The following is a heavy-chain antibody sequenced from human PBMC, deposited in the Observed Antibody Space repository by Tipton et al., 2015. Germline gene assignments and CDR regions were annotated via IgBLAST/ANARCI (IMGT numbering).Heavy chain of an antibody. CDR1: GGSISSRGYY. Sequence: LRLSCTVSGGSISSRGYYWTWIRQHPGKSLEWIGYSYHTGDTYYNPSLKSRVTISVDTSKNQFSLKLSSVTAADTAVYYCARMDDYVWGSYRYFDYWGQGILVTVSS. V-gene: IGHV4-31*02. D-gene: IGHD3-16*02. CDR2: SYHTGDT. CDR3: ARMDDYVWGSYRYFDY. J-gene: IGHJ4*02.